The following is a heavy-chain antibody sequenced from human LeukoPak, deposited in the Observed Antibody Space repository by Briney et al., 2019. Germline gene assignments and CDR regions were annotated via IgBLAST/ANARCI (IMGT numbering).Heavy chain of an antibody. CDR3: ARENCSGGSCYSIYYYYYMDV. V-gene: IGHV4-39*07. CDR2: IYYSGST. CDR1: GGSISSSSYY. Sequence: TSETLSLTCTVSGGSISSSSYYWGWIRQPPGKGLEWIGSIYYSGSTYYNPSLKSRVTISVDTSKNQFSLKLSSVTAADTAVYYCARENCSGGSCYSIYYYYYMDVWGKGTTVTVSS. J-gene: IGHJ6*03. D-gene: IGHD2-15*01.